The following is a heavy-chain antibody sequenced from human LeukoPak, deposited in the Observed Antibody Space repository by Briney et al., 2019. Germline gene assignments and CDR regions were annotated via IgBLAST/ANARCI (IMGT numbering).Heavy chain of an antibody. CDR3: AREGNYYGSGSYYRIFDY. V-gene: IGHV4-4*07. CDR2: IYTSGST. Sequence: SETLSLTCTVSGGSISSYYWSWIRQPAGKGLEWIGRIYTSGSTNYNPSLKSRVTMSVDTSKNQFSLKLSSVTAADTAVYYCAREGNYYGSGSYYRIFDYWGQGTLVPVSS. CDR1: GGSISSYY. J-gene: IGHJ4*02. D-gene: IGHD3-10*01.